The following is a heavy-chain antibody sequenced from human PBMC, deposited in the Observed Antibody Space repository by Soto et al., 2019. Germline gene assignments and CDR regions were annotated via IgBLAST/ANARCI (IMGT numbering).Heavy chain of an antibody. D-gene: IGHD1-1*01. V-gene: IGHV3-30*03. CDR2: ISYDGSNK. CDR1: GFTFSRYV. J-gene: IGHJ4*02. Sequence: VQLVESGGGLVQPGGSLRLSCAASGFTFSRYVMHWVRQAPGKGLEWAALISYDGSNKQYADSVKGRFTISRDNSKNTLYLQVNSLRSEDTAVYYCARETPGWNPFDYWGQGTLVTVSS. CDR3: ARETPGWNPFDY.